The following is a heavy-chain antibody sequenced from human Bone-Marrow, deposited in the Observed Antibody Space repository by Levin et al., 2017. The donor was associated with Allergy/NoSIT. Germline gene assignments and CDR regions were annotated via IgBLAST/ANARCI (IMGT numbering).Heavy chain of an antibody. CDR3: ARHKGGNFYYEQSVFQY. Sequence: KASETLSLTCTVSGDSMNNYYWSWIRQSPGKGLEWIGYIHFSGSTNSNPSLKSRVTMSIDTSANQLSLRLRSVTAADSAVYYCARHKGGNFYYEQSVFQYWGQGILVTVSS. V-gene: IGHV4-59*08. CDR1: GDSMNNYY. D-gene: IGHD3-22*01. CDR2: IHFSGST. J-gene: IGHJ4*02.